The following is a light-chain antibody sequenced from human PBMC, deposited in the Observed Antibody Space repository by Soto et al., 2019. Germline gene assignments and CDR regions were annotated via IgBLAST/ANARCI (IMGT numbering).Light chain of an antibody. J-gene: IGLJ3*02. Sequence: QSVLAQPPSASRSPGQSVTISCTGSGSDIGAYNFVSWYQQHPGKAPKLMIFGVTERPSGVPDRFSGSKSGNTASLTVSGLQADDEAVYYCYSYAGRNIWVFGGGTKLTVL. CDR2: GVT. CDR1: GSDIGAYNF. CDR3: YSYAGRNIWV. V-gene: IGLV2-8*02.